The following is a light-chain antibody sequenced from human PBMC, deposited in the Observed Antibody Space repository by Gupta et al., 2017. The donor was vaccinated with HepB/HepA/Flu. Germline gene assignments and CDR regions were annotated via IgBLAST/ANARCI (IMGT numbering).Light chain of an antibody. CDR1: QNITNNY. Sequence: EIVLTQSPDTLSLTQGERATVSCRASQNITNNYLAWYQQKPGRAPRLLIYGASSRATGSPDRFSGSGSGTDFTLNINRLDPEDFALYYCQQYGSAPGLTFGGGTRVEI. CDR2: GAS. CDR3: QQYGSAPGLT. J-gene: IGKJ4*01. V-gene: IGKV3-20*01.